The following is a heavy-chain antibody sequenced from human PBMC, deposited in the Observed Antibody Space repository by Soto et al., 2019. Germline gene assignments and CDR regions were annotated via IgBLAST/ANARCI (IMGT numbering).Heavy chain of an antibody. CDR1: GGSFSGYY. J-gene: IGHJ6*02. V-gene: IGHV4-34*01. Sequence: QVQLQQWGAGLLKPSETLSLTCAIYGGSFSGYYWNWIRQPPGKGLEWIGEINHSGSTNYNASLKSRVTRSVXXSXTXXSLKLSSVIAADTAVYYCARGGPTVVTPDYYGMDVWGQGTTVTVSS. CDR3: ARGGPTVVTPDYYGMDV. CDR2: INHSGST. D-gene: IGHD4-17*01.